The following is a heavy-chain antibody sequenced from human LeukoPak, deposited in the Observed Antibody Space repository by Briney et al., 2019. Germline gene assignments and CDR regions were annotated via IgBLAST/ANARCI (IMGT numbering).Heavy chain of an antibody. D-gene: IGHD4-23*01. CDR1: GYTFTSYG. V-gene: IGHV1-18*01. J-gene: IGHJ4*02. CDR2: ISAYNGNT. Sequence: ASVKVSCKASGYTFTSYGISWVRQAPGQGLEWMGWISAYNGNTNHAQKLQGRGTMPTDTSTSTAYMELRSLRSDDTAVYYCARDHGGNSGYYFDYWGQGTLVTVSS. CDR3: ARDHGGNSGYYFDY.